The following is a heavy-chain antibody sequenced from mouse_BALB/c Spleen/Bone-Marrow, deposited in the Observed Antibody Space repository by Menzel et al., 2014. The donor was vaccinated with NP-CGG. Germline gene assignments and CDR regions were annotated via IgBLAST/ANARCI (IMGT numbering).Heavy chain of an antibody. V-gene: IGHV1-77*01. CDR1: GYTFTDYF. Sequence: VQLQQSGPELVKPGASVKMSCKASGYTFTDYFISWVKQRTGQGLEWIGEIYPGSGSTYYNEKFKGKATLTADKSSNTAYMQLSSLTSEDSAVYFCARRGVGLFDHWGQGTTLTVSS. J-gene: IGHJ2*01. CDR3: ARRGVGLFDH. D-gene: IGHD3-3*01. CDR2: IYPGSGST.